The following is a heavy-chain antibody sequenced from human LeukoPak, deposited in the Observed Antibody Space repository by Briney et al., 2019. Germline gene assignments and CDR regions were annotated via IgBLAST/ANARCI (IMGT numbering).Heavy chain of an antibody. J-gene: IGHJ3*02. CDR2: INHSGST. V-gene: IGHV4-34*01. D-gene: IGHD1-26*01. Sequence: PSETLSLTCAVYGGSFSGYNWSWIRQPPGKGLEWIGEINHSGSTNYNPSLKSRVTISVDTSKNQFSLKLSSVTAADTAVYYCARYIVGATTPDAFDIWGRGTMVTVSS. CDR3: ARYIVGATTPDAFDI. CDR1: GGSFSGYN.